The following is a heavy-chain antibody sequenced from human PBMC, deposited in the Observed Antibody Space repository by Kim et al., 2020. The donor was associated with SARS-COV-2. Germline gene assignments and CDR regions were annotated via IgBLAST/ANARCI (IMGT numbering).Heavy chain of an antibody. D-gene: IGHD3-10*01. J-gene: IGHJ4*02. CDR2: ISSSSSTI. Sequence: GGSLRLSCAASGFTFSSYSMNWVRQAPGKGLEWVSSISSSSSTIYYADSVKGRFTISRDNAKNSLYLQMNSLRDEDTAVYYCARDLRITMVWGVTGFDYWGQGTLVTVSS. CDR1: GFTFSSYS. CDR3: ARDLRITMVWGVTGFDY. V-gene: IGHV3-48*02.